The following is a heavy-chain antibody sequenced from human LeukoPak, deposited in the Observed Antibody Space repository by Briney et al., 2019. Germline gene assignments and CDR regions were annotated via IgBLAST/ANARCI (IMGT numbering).Heavy chain of an antibody. D-gene: IGHD3-16*01. CDR1: GFTFSDYT. J-gene: IGHJ6*03. V-gene: IGHV3-21*01. Sequence: GGSLRLSCAASGFTFSDYTMSWVRQAPGKELEWVSSISSSSSYIYYADSVKGRFTISRDNAKNSLYPQMNSLRAEDTAVYYCARGGAPHYYYYYMDVWGKGTTVTVSS. CDR2: ISSSSSYI. CDR3: ARGGAPHYYYYYMDV.